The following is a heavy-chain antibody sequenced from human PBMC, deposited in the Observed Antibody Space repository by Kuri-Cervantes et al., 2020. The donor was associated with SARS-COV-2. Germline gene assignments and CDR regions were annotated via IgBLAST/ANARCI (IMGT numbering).Heavy chain of an antibody. CDR2: ISYDGNNK. V-gene: IGHV3-30*18. J-gene: IGHJ4*02. CDR3: AKDGAGAHDF. D-gene: IGHD4/OR15-4a*01. Sequence: GESLKISCEASGFNFSRTDMHWVRQAPGKGLEWVAFISYDGNNKKCIASGKGRFTISRDNSQNKLYLQMRSLRPEDTAMYYCAKDGAGAHDFWGQGTLVTVSS. CDR1: GFNFSRTD.